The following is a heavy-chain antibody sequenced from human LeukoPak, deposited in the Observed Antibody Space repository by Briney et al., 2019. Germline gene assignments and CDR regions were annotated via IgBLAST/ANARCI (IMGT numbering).Heavy chain of an antibody. V-gene: IGHV4-59*08. Sequence: SETLSLTCTVSGGSISSYYWSWLRQPPGKGLEWIGYIYYSGSTNYNPSLKSRVTISVDTSKNQFSLKLSSVTAADTAVYYCARLRRIAAAGTAYYYYYGMDVWGQGTTVTVSS. J-gene: IGHJ6*02. CDR3: ARLRRIAAAGTAYYYYYGMDV. D-gene: IGHD6-13*01. CDR2: IYYSGST. CDR1: GGSISSYY.